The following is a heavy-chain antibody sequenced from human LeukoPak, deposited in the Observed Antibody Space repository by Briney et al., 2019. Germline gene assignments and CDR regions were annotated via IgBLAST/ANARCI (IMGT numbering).Heavy chain of an antibody. V-gene: IGHV4-39*07. D-gene: IGHD2/OR15-2a*01. J-gene: IGHJ4*02. Sequence: SETLSLTCTVSGGSISSSSYYWGWIRQPPGKGLEWIGEIYHSGSTNYNPSLKSRVTISVDKPKNQFSLKLSSVTAADTAVYYCARVNRGYYFDYWGQGTLVTVSS. CDR1: GGSISSSSYY. CDR3: ARVNRGYYFDY. CDR2: IYHSGST.